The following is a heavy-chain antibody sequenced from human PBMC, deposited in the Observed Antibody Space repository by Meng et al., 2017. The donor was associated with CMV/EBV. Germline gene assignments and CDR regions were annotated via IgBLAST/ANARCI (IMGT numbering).Heavy chain of an antibody. CDR1: GGSVSSGSYY. CDR3: ALAFYYDSIGNWFDP. D-gene: IGHD3-22*01. Sequence: SETLSLTCTVSGGSVSSGSYYWSWIRQPPGKGLEWIGYIYYSGSTNYNPSLKSRVTISVDTSKNQFSLKLSSVTAADTAVYYCALAFYYDSIGNWFDPWGQGTLVTVSS. J-gene: IGHJ5*02. V-gene: IGHV4-61*01. CDR2: IYYSGST.